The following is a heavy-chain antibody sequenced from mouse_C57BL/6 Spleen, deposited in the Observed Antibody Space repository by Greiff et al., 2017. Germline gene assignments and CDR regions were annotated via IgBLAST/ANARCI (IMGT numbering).Heavy chain of an antibody. J-gene: IGHJ4*01. Sequence: QVQLKESGPELVKPGASVKISCKASGYSFTSYYIHWVKQRPGQGLEWIGWIYPGSGNTKYNEKFKGKATLTADTSSSTAYMQLSSLTSEDSAVYYCARGELGVHYYAMDYWGQGTSVTVSS. CDR3: ARGELGVHYYAMDY. CDR1: GYSFTSYY. CDR2: IYPGSGNT. D-gene: IGHD4-1*01. V-gene: IGHV1-66*01.